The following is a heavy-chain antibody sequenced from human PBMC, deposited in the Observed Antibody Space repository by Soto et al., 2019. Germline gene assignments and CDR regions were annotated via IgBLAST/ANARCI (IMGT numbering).Heavy chain of an antibody. CDR2: ISSSSSYI. D-gene: IGHD1-26*01. V-gene: IGHV3-21*04. CDR3: AKDQAGATLLSYFDY. J-gene: IGHJ4*02. Sequence: EVQLVESGGGLVKPGGSLRLSCAASGFTFSSYSMNWVRQAPGKGLEWVSSISSSSSYIYYADSVKGRFTISRDNAKNSLYLQMNSLRSEDTAVYYCAKDQAGATLLSYFDYWCQGTLVTVSS. CDR1: GFTFSSYS.